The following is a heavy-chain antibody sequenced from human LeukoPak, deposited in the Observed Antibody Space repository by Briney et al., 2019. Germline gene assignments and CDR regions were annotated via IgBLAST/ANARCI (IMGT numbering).Heavy chain of an antibody. CDR1: GFTFSSYG. V-gene: IGHV3-30*18. Sequence: GRSLRLSRAASGFTFSSYGMHWVRQAPGKGLEWVAVISYDGSNKYYADSVKGRFTISRDNSKNTLYLQMNSLRAEDTAVYYCAKDLYSGTYYEPGPDYWGQGTLVTVSS. J-gene: IGHJ4*02. D-gene: IGHD1-26*01. CDR3: AKDLYSGTYYEPGPDY. CDR2: ISYDGSNK.